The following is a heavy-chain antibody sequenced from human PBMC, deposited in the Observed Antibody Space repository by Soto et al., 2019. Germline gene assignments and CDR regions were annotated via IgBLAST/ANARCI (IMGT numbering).Heavy chain of an antibody. CDR1: GVPFSSYE. CDR3: TRTMIPRY. D-gene: IGHD3-22*01. CDR2: ISSSGSTT. V-gene: IGHV3-48*03. Sequence: GGSLPLSCAASGVPFSSYEMNWVRQAPGKGLEWVSYISSSGSTTYYADSVKGRFTISRDNAKSSLYLQMNSLRAEDTAVYYCTRTMIPRYWCQGTLVTVSS. J-gene: IGHJ4*02.